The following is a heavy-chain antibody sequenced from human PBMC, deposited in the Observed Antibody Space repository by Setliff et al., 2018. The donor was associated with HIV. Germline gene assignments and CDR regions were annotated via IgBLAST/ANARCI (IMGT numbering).Heavy chain of an antibody. V-gene: IGHV4-59*01. CDR3: ASEAWTSYRSSSGYYYYYMDV. CDR1: GGSISSYY. Sequence: NPSETLSLTCTVSGGSISSYYWSWIRQPPGKGLEWIGYIYYSGSTNYNPSLKSRVTISVDTSKNQFSLKLGSVTAADTAVYYCASEAWTSYRSSSGYYYYYMDVWGKGTTVTVSS. CDR2: IYYSGST. J-gene: IGHJ6*03. D-gene: IGHD6-6*01.